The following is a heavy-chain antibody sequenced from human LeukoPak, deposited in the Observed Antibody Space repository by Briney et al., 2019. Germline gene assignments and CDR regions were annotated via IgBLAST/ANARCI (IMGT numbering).Heavy chain of an antibody. CDR2: ISGSGGST. V-gene: IGHV3-23*01. CDR1: GGSISSYY. Sequence: ETLSLTCTVSGGSISSYYWSWIRQPPGKGLEWVSAISGSGGSTYYADSVKGRFTISRDNSKNTLYLQMNSLRAEDTAVYYCSPTHRSGWYYFDYWGQGTLVTVSS. CDR3: SPTHRSGWYYFDY. J-gene: IGHJ4*02. D-gene: IGHD6-19*01.